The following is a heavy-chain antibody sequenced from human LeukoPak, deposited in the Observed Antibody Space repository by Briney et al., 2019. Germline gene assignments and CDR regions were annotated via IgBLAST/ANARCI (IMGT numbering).Heavy chain of an antibody. CDR3: AKKVRGPSHPLDF. CDR2: INPEKRDT. Sequence: ASVTVSCKASGYTFTGYAIHWVRQARGQGLEWMGWINPEKRDTGYAHKFQGRVTMTSDTSISTAYMELSSLRSDDTAVYYCAKKVRGPSHPLDFWGQGTLVTVSS. J-gene: IGHJ4*02. CDR1: GYTFTGYA. V-gene: IGHV1-2*02. D-gene: IGHD5-12*01.